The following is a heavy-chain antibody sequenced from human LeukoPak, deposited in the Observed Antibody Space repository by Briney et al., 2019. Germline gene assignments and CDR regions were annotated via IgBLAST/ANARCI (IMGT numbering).Heavy chain of an antibody. CDR1: GFTFSSYW. J-gene: IGHJ6*03. D-gene: IGHD3-22*01. V-gene: IGHV3-7*01. Sequence: GGSLRLSCAASGFTFSSYWMSWVRQAPGKGLEWVANIKQDGSEKYYVDSVKGRFTISRDNAKNSLYLQMNSLRAEDTAVYYCARSPPYDSSGIYYYYYMDVWGKGTTVTISS. CDR3: ARSPPYDSSGIYYYYYMDV. CDR2: IKQDGSEK.